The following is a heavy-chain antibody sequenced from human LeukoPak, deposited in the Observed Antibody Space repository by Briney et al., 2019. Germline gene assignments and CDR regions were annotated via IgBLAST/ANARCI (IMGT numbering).Heavy chain of an antibody. CDR1: GFTFSSYS. Sequence: GGSLRLSCAASGFTFSSYSMNWVRQAPGKGLEWVSSISSSSSYIYYADSVKGRFTISRDNAKNSLNLQMNSLRAEDTAVYYCARDDGGIAVAGTNYWGQGTLVTVSS. J-gene: IGHJ4*02. V-gene: IGHV3-21*01. CDR2: ISSSSSYI. D-gene: IGHD6-19*01. CDR3: ARDDGGIAVAGTNY.